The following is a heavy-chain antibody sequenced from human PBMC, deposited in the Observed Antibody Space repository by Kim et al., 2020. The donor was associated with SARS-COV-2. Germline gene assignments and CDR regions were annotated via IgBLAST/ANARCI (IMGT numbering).Heavy chain of an antibody. Sequence: ASVKVSCKASGYTFTSYAMHWVRQAPGQRLEWMGWINAGNGNTKYSQKFQGRVTITRDTSASTAYMELSSLRSEDTAVYYCARMAKVVPAAPPYNWFDPWGQGTLVTVSS. CDR1: GYTFTSYA. D-gene: IGHD2-2*01. V-gene: IGHV1-3*01. CDR2: INAGNGNT. J-gene: IGHJ5*02. CDR3: ARMAKVVPAAPPYNWFDP.